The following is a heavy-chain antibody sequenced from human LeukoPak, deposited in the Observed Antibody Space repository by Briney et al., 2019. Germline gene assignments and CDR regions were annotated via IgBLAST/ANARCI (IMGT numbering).Heavy chain of an antibody. D-gene: IGHD5-24*01. CDR1: GYTFTSYD. CDR3: KMAKEGNAFDI. CDR2: MNPNNGNT. J-gene: IGHJ3*02. V-gene: IGHV1-8*02. Sequence: WASVKVSCKASGYTFTSYDINWVRQATGQGLEWMGWMNPNNGNTGYAQKFQGRVTMTRNTSITTAYMELSSLRSEDTAMYYCKMAKEGNAFDIWGQGTMVIVSS.